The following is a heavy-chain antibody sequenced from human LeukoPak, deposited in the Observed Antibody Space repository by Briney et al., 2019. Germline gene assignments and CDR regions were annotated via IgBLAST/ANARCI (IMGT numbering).Heavy chain of an antibody. CDR3: ARGGSPAVAPHLYYFDY. Sequence: GASVKVSCKASGYTFIAYYIHWVRQAPGQGLEWMGIINPSGGSTTYAQNFQGRVTMTRDTSTSAVYMELSSLRSEDTAVCYCARGGSPAVAPHLYYFDYWGQGTLVTVSS. V-gene: IGHV1-46*01. CDR2: INPSGGST. D-gene: IGHD2/OR15-2a*01. J-gene: IGHJ4*02. CDR1: GYTFIAYY.